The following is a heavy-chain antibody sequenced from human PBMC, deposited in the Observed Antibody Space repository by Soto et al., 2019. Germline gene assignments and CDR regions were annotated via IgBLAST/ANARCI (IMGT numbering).Heavy chain of an antibody. CDR2: ISSSSTYI. D-gene: IGHD2-15*01. CDR1: GFTFSSYS. J-gene: IGHJ5*02. Sequence: EVQLVESGGGLVKPGGSLRLSCAASGFTFSSYSMNWVRQAPGKGLEWVSSISSSSTYIYYADSVKGRFTISRDNAKNSPYLQMNILRAEDTALYYCAVIGVVAATHWFDPWGQGTLVTVSS. V-gene: IGHV3-21*01. CDR3: AVIGVVAATHWFDP.